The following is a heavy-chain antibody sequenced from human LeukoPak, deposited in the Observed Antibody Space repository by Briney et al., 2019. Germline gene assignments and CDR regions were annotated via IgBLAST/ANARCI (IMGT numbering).Heavy chain of an antibody. V-gene: IGHV3-21*01. CDR3: ARANPIYCSGGSCYASDY. Sequence: GGSLRLSCAASGFTFSSYIMTWVRQAPGKGLEWVSSISSSSSYMFYADSVKGRFTISRDNAKNSLYLQMNSLRAEDTAVYYCARANPIYCSGGSCYASDYWGQGTLVTVSS. CDR2: ISSSSSYM. J-gene: IGHJ4*02. CDR1: GFTFSSYI. D-gene: IGHD2-15*01.